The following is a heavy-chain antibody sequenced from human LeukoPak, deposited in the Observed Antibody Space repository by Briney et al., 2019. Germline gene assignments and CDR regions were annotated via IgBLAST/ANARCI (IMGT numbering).Heavy chain of an antibody. D-gene: IGHD3-22*01. CDR3: AKDLYHRYYHNSGHAFDY. Sequence: GASVKVSCKASGYTFTSYNMHWVRQAPGQGLEWMGIINPSGGSTNYAQKFQGRVTMTRDTSTSTVYMELSSLRSEDTAVYYCAKDLYHRYYHNSGHAFDYWGQGTLVTASS. CDR1: GYTFTSYN. CDR2: INPSGGST. J-gene: IGHJ4*02. V-gene: IGHV1-46*01.